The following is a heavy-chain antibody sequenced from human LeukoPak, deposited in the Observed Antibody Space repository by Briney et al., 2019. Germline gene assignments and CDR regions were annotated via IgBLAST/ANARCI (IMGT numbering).Heavy chain of an antibody. V-gene: IGHV3-73*01. CDR3: AKDELDSSGYYTGDY. J-gene: IGHJ4*02. CDR1: GFTFSGSA. Sequence: GGSLRLSCAASGFTFSGSAMHWVRQASGKGLEWVGRIRNKANSYATAYTASVKGRFTISRDNSKNTLYLQMNSLRAEDTAVYYCAKDELDSSGYYTGDYWGQGTLVTVSS. CDR2: IRNKANSYAT. D-gene: IGHD3-22*01.